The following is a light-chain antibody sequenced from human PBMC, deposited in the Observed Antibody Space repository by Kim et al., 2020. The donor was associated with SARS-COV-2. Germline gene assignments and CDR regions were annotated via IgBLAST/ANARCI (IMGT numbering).Light chain of an antibody. CDR3: QAWDSSTVL. J-gene: IGLJ2*01. V-gene: IGLV3-1*01. Sequence: SYELTQPPSVSVSPGQTASITCSGDKLGDKYACWYQQKPGQSPVLVIYQDSKRPSGIPERFSGSKSGNTATLTISGTQAMDEADYYCQAWDSSTVLFGGG. CDR2: QDS. CDR1: KLGDKY.